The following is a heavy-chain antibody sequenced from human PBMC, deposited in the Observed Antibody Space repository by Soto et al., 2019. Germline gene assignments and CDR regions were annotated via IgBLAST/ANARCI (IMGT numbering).Heavy chain of an antibody. V-gene: IGHV3-53*01. CDR2: IYTGGTT. D-gene: IGHD6-13*01. J-gene: IGHJ4*02. CDR3: ARVLGQLALDY. CDR1: GFTVSTNF. Sequence: EVQLVESGGGLIQPGGSLRLSCAAPGFTVSTNFMTWVRQAPGKGLEWVSIIYTGGTTYYADSVKGRFTISRDNSKNTLYLQMSSLRAEDTAVYYCARVLGQLALDYWGQGTLVTVSS.